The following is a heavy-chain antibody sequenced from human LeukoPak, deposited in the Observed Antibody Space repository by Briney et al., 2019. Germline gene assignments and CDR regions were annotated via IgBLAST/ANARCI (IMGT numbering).Heavy chain of an antibody. V-gene: IGHV4-38-2*01. CDR1: GYSISNDYY. CDR3: ARGGIVVAVYFVF. D-gene: IGHD2-15*01. J-gene: IGHJ4*02. CDR2: IYHTGSS. Sequence: PSETLSLTCDVSGYSISNDYYWGWIRQPPGKGLEWIGSIYHTGSSYYNPSLKSRVAISVDTSKNELFLKMRSVTAADTAVYYCARGGIVVAVYFVFWGRGTLVTVSS.